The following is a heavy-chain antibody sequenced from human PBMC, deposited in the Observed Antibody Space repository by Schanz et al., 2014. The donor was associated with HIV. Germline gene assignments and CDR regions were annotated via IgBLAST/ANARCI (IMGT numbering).Heavy chain of an antibody. CDR1: GGSISSGGYY. CDR3: GRVSGYYGMDV. Sequence: QVQLQESGPGLVKPSQTLSLTCTVSGGSISSGGYYWTWIRQPPGKGLEWIGEINHSGSTNYNPSLKSRVTISVDTSKTPFSLELTSVTAADTAVYYCGRVSGYYGMDVWGQGTAVTVSS. V-gene: IGHV4-31*03. CDR2: INHSGST. J-gene: IGHJ6*02. D-gene: IGHD6-25*01.